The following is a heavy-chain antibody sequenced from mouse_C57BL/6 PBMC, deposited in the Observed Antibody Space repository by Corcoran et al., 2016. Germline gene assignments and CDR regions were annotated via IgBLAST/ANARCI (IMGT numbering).Heavy chain of an antibody. CDR2: IYPRSGNT. V-gene: IGHV1-81*01. Sequence: QVQLQQSGAELARPGASVKLSCKASGYTFTSYGISWVKQRTGQGLEWIGEIYPRSGNTYYNEKFKGKATLTADKSSSTAYMELRSLTSEDSAVYFCARSAMDGYYSYAMDYWGQGTSVTVSS. D-gene: IGHD2-3*01. J-gene: IGHJ4*01. CDR3: ARSAMDGYYSYAMDY. CDR1: GYTFTSYG.